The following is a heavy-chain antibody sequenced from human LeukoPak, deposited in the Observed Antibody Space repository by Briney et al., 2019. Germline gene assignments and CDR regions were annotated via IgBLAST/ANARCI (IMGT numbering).Heavy chain of an antibody. CDR2: ISYDGSNK. Sequence: GGSLRLSCAASGFTFSTYAIHWVRQAPGKGLECVALISYDGSNKYYADSVKGRFTISRDNSKNTLYLQMNSLRAEDTAVYYCAVVIIGGFDPWGQGTLVTVSS. V-gene: IGHV3-30-3*01. D-gene: IGHD4-23*01. CDR1: GFTFSTYA. CDR3: AVVIIGGFDP. J-gene: IGHJ5*02.